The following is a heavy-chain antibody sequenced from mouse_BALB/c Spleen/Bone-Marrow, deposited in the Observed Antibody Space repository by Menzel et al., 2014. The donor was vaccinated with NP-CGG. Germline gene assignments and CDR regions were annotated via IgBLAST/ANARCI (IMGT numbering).Heavy chain of an antibody. J-gene: IGHJ3*01. D-gene: IGHD1-1*01. Sequence: QVQLQQSGAELAKPGASVKMSCKASGYTFTIYWMHWVKQRPGQGLEWIGYIDPSTGYTEYNQKFKDKATLTADKSSSTAYMQLSSLTSEDSAVYYSARSVTVVDPALIYWGQGTLVTVSA. CDR3: ARSVTVVDPALIY. CDR2: IDPSTGYT. CDR1: GYTFTIYW. V-gene: IGHV1-7*01.